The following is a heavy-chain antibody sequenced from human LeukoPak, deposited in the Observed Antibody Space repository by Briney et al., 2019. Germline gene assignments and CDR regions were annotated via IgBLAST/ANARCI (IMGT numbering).Heavy chain of an antibody. J-gene: IGHJ6*03. CDR2: IYHSGST. Sequence: SSETLSLTCTVSGYSISSGYYWGWIRPPPGKGLEWIGSIYHSGSTYYNPSLKSRVTISVDTSKNQFSLKLSSVTAADTAVYYCARLHYGGNYGYYYYYMDVWGKGTTVTVSS. CDR1: GYSISSGYY. D-gene: IGHD4-23*01. V-gene: IGHV4-38-2*02. CDR3: ARLHYGGNYGYYYYYMDV.